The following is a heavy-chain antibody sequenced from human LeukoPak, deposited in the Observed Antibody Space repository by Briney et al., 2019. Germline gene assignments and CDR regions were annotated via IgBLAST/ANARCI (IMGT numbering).Heavy chain of an antibody. CDR3: AVPLGIAPFDY. CDR2: IYYSGST. Sequence: SETLSLTCTVSGGSISSYYWSWIRQPPGKGLEWIGYIYYSGSTNYNPSLKSRVTISVDTSKNQFSLKLSSVTAADTAVYYCAVPLGIAPFDYWGQGTLVTVSS. CDR1: GGSISSYY. J-gene: IGHJ4*02. D-gene: IGHD6-13*01. V-gene: IGHV4-59*01.